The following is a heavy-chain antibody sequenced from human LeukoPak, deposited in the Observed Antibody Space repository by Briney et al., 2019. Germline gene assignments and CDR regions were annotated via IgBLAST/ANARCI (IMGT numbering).Heavy chain of an antibody. Sequence: GGSLRLSCAASGFTFSNARMSWVRQAPGKGLEWVGRIKSKTDGGTTDYAAPVKGRFTISRDDSKNTLYLQMNSLKTEDTAVYYCAKGPDIVATIFDYWGQGTLVSVSS. CDR1: GFTFSNAR. J-gene: IGHJ4*02. CDR2: IKSKTDGGTT. D-gene: IGHD5-12*01. V-gene: IGHV3-15*01. CDR3: AKGPDIVATIFDY.